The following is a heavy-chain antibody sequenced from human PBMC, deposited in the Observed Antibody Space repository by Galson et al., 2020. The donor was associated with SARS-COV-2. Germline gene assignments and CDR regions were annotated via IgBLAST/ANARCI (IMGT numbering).Heavy chain of an antibody. CDR1: GVSISSNSYY. V-gene: IGHV4-39*01. CDR2: IHDSGRT. Sequence: SETLSLTCTVSGVSISSNSYYWGWIRQPPGKGPEWIGTIHDSGRTNYNPSLRSRLTISVNTSKNQFSLSLSSVTAADTAVYYGGRLLGGKGGYRGYWGQGTLVNVSS. J-gene: IGHJ4*02. CDR3: GRLLGGKGGYRGY. D-gene: IGHD5-12*01.